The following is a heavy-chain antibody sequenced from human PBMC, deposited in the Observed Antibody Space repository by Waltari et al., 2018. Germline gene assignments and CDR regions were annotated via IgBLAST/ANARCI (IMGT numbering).Heavy chain of an antibody. CDR3: ARKGGRGYTYGPFYYDS. Sequence: EVQLVEAGGDIVQPGGSLRLSCAASGFRFSDYWMHWVRQVPGKGVVWVSRINSVGSSISYSNSVKGRFTISRDNSKNMLYLQLNSLRAEDTAVYYCARKGGRGYTYGPFYYDSWGQGTLVTVSS. J-gene: IGHJ4*02. CDR2: INSVGSSI. V-gene: IGHV3-74*01. CDR1: GFRFSDYW. D-gene: IGHD5-18*01.